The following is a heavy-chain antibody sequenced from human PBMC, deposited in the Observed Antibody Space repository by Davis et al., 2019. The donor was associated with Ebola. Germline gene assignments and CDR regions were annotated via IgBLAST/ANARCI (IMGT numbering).Heavy chain of an antibody. Sequence: PSETLSLTCSFSDGSISSHYWNWIRQPPGKGLEWVGLIYDSGRTNYNPSLKSRVTISADTSKNQFSLNLRSVTAADTAVYYCVRFGRGAYWGQGTLVTVSS. V-gene: IGHV4-59*11. CDR1: DGSISSHY. CDR3: VRFGRGAY. D-gene: IGHD3-16*01. J-gene: IGHJ4*02. CDR2: IYDSGRT.